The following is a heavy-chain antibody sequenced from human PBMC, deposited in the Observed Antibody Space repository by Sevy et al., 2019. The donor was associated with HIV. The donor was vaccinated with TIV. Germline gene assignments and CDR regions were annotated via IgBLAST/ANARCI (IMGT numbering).Heavy chain of an antibody. CDR2: FDPEDGQT. Sequence: ASVKVSCKVSGSTLTKLSIHWVRQAPGKGLEWMATFDPEDGQTIYAQKSQGRVTMTEDTSTDTGYMEVSSLRSEDTAIYYCATTKDYYESSGSPIDYWGQGTLVTVSS. CDR1: GSTLTKLS. V-gene: IGHV1-24*01. CDR3: ATTKDYYESSGSPIDY. D-gene: IGHD3-22*01. J-gene: IGHJ4*02.